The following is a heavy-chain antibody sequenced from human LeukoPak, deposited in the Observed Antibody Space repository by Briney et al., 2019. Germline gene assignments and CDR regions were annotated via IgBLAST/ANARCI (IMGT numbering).Heavy chain of an antibody. Sequence: SETLSLTCTVSGGSISSSSYYWGWIRQPPGKGLEWIGSIYYSGSTYYNPSLKSRVTISVDTSKNQFSLKLSSVTAADTAVYYCARDSSSWYGYYYYYYMDVWGKGTTVTVSS. V-gene: IGHV4-39*07. J-gene: IGHJ6*03. CDR1: GGSISSSSYY. D-gene: IGHD6-13*01. CDR3: ARDSSSWYGYYYYYYMDV. CDR2: IYYSGST.